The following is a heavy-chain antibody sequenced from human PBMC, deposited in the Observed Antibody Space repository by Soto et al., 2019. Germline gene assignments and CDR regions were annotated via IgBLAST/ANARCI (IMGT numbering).Heavy chain of an antibody. D-gene: IGHD3-16*01. V-gene: IGHV4-39*01. CDR2: IYYSVST. CDR3: ARHPPLRLFDY. Sequence: SETLSLTCTVSGGSISSSSYYWGWIRQPPGKGLEWIGSIYYSVSTYYNPSLKSRVTISVDTSKNQFSLKLSSVTAADTAVYYCARHPPLRLFDYWGQGTLVTVS. J-gene: IGHJ4*02. CDR1: GGSISSSSYY.